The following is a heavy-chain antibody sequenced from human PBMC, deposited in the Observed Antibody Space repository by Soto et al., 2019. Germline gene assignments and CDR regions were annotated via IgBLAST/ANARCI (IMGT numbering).Heavy chain of an antibody. CDR2: IYSGGST. J-gene: IGHJ4*02. Sequence: LRLSCAASGFTVSSNYMSWVRQAPGKGLEWVSVIYSGGSTYYADSVKGRFTISRDNSKNTLYLQMNSLRAEDTAVYYCASSSGWYSYFDYWGQGTLVTVSS. D-gene: IGHD6-19*01. CDR3: ASSSGWYSYFDY. V-gene: IGHV3-53*01. CDR1: GFTVSSNY.